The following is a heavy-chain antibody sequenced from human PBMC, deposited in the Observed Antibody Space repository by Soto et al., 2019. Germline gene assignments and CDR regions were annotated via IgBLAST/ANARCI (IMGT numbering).Heavy chain of an antibody. CDR1: AFTFSSYA. D-gene: IGHD3-9*01. CDR3: ARTGTADILALDI. Sequence: AQVLQFGGGLVQPGGSLSLSCATSAFTFSSYAMTWVRQTPGKGLEWVSTVSRSGGTTYYADSVKGRFTTSRDNSKNTLRLQMDSLRVEDTAIYYCARTGTADILALDIWGKGAMVTVSS. CDR2: VSRSGGTT. J-gene: IGHJ3*02. V-gene: IGHV3-23*01.